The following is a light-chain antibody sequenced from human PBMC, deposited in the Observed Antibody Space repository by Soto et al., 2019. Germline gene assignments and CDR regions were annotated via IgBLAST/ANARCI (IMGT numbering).Light chain of an antibody. CDR1: SSNIGARFD. CDR3: QSYDSSLAGFV. V-gene: IGLV1-40*01. CDR2: VNT. Sequence: QSVLTQPPSVSGAPGQRVTISCTGSSSNIGARFDVHWYRHLPGTAPKLLISVNTNGPSGVADRFSGSNSGTSASLAIAGLRAEDEADYYCQSYDSSLAGFVFGTGTKVTVL. J-gene: IGLJ1*01.